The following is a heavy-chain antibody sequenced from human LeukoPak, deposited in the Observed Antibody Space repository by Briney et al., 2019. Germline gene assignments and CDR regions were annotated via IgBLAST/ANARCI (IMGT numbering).Heavy chain of an antibody. V-gene: IGHV1-46*01. CDR1: GYTFTSYY. CDR3: ARDPPDYYDSSGYYLGY. CDR2: INPSGDST. D-gene: IGHD3-22*01. Sequence: ASVKVSCKASGYTFTSYYMHWVRQAPGQGLEWMGIINPSGDSTSYAQKFQGRVTMTRDTSTSTVYMELSSLRSEDTAVYYCARDPPDYYDSSGYYLGYWGQGTLVTVSS. J-gene: IGHJ4*02.